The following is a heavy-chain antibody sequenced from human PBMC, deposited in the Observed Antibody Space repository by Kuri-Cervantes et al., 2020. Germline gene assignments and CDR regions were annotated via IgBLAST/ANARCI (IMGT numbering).Heavy chain of an antibody. Sequence: GESLKISCAASGFSFSTNGMNWVRQAPGKGPEWIAYITSGSGTIYYADSVKGRFIISRDNYQSSLYLQMNSLRDDDTAVYYCARRPPCSGGSCYSGAFDYWGQGTLVTVSS. V-gene: IGHV3-48*02. D-gene: IGHD2-15*01. CDR1: GFSFSTNG. CDR3: ARRPPCSGGSCYSGAFDY. J-gene: IGHJ4*02. CDR2: ITSGSGTI.